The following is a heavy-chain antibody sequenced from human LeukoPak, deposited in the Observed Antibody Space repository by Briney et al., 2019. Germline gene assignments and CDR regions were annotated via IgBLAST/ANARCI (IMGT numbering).Heavy chain of an antibody. J-gene: IGHJ3*02. CDR2: IWYDGSNK. Sequence: GRSLRFSCAASGFTFSSHGMHWVRQAPGKGLEWVAVIWYDGSNKFYADSVRGRFTISRDNSKNTLYVQMNSLRAEDTAVYYCARGGGSGWYDAFDIWGQGTMVTVSS. D-gene: IGHD6-19*01. CDR3: ARGGGSGWYDAFDI. V-gene: IGHV3-33*01. CDR1: GFTFSSHG.